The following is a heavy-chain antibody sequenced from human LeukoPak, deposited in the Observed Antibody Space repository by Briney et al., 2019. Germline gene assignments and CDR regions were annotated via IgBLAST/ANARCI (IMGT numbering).Heavy chain of an antibody. J-gene: IGHJ4*02. Sequence: GGSLRLSCAASGFTFNDYHMNWIRQAPGKGLEWMSYISPGGGYIYFADSVKGRFTLSRDNAKNSLYLQVSSLTAEDTAVYYCASGRDIEVAGPGGYFDHWGQGTLVTVSS. CDR1: GFTFNDYH. CDR2: ISPGGGYI. D-gene: IGHD6-19*01. V-gene: IGHV3-11*01. CDR3: ASGRDIEVAGPGGYFDH.